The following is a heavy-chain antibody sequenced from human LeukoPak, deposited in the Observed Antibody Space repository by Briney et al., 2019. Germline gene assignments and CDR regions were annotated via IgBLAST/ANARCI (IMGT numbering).Heavy chain of an antibody. D-gene: IGHD3-22*01. CDR1: GYTFTGYY. V-gene: IGHV1-2*02. CDR2: INPNSGGT. J-gene: IGHJ4*02. Sequence: ASVKVSCKASGYTFTGYYMHWVRQAPGQGLEWMGWINPNSGGTNYAQKFQGRVTMTRDTSISTAYMELSRLTSDDTAVYYCARGGEVVIQPDFAYWGQGTLVTVSS. CDR3: ARGGEVVIQPDFAY.